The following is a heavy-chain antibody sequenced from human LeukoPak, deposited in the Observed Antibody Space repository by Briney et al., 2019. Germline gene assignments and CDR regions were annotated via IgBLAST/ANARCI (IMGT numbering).Heavy chain of an antibody. CDR2: IYYSGST. J-gene: IGHJ4*02. D-gene: IGHD3-10*01. Sequence: SETLSLTCTVSGGSISSGDYYWSWIRQPPGKGLEWIGYIYYSGSTYYNPSLKSRVTISVDTSKNQFSLKQSSVTAADTAVYYCASYYYGSGSSNFDYWGQGTLVTVSS. CDR1: GGSISSGDYY. CDR3: ASYYYGSGSSNFDY. V-gene: IGHV4-30-4*01.